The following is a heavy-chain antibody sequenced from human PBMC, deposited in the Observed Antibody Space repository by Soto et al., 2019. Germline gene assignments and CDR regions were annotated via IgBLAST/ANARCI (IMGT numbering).Heavy chain of an antibody. CDR2: INPNSGGT. CDR1: GYTFTGYY. CDR3: ARAYCSGGSCYHFDY. V-gene: IGHV1-2*04. J-gene: IGHJ4*02. D-gene: IGHD2-15*01. Sequence: GASVKVSCKASGYTFTGYYMHWVRRAPGQGLEWMGWINPNSGGTNYAQKFQGWVTMTRDTSISTAYMELSRLRSDDTAVYYCARAYCSGGSCYHFDYWGQGALVTVSS.